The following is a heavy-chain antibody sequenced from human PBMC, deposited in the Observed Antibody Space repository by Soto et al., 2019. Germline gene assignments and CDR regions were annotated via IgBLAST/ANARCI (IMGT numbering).Heavy chain of an antibody. CDR3: ARLPDISGWPFDL. V-gene: IGHV4-59*01. Sequence: SETLSLTCTVSGGSISSYYWSWIRQPPGKGLEWIGYMSFDGRTNYNPSLKSRVTISQDTWENQFSLKLGSVTAADTAIYYCARLPDISGWPFDLWGQGTLVTVSS. J-gene: IGHJ4*02. CDR2: MSFDGRT. CDR1: GGSISSYY. D-gene: IGHD6-19*01.